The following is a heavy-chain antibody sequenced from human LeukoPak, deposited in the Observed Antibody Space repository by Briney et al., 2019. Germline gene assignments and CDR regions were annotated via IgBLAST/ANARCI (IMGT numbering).Heavy chain of an antibody. CDR1: GYTFTSYY. J-gene: IGHJ3*02. D-gene: IGHD1-26*01. CDR2: INPSGGST. CDR3: ASSPRYSGSYYYRTDALDI. Sequence: ASVKVSCKASGYTFTSYYMHWVRQAPGQGLEWMGIINPSGGSTSYAQKFQGRVTMTRDTSTSTVYMELSSLRSEDTAVYYCASSPRYSGSYYYRTDALDIWGQATMVTVPS. V-gene: IGHV1-46*01.